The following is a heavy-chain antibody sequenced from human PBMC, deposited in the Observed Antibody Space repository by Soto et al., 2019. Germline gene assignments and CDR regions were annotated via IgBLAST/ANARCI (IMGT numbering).Heavy chain of an antibody. Sequence: GGSLRLSCEVSGFTLTSYGMNWVRQAPDKGLEWVSTIGRGGDTYYADSVKGRFTISRDNSKNTLFLQMNSLRAEDTALYFCAKDGTTTGIHYYAMDVWGQGTTVTVSS. CDR2: IGRGGDT. CDR1: GFTLTSYG. J-gene: IGHJ6*02. V-gene: IGHV3-23*01. CDR3: AKDGTTTGIHYYAMDV. D-gene: IGHD1-1*01.